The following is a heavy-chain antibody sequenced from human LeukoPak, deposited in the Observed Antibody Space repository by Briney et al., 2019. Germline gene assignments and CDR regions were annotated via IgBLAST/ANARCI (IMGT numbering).Heavy chain of an antibody. J-gene: IGHJ4*02. D-gene: IGHD6-13*01. CDR3: ARASGGIAAAGHADY. Sequence: GASVEVSCKAAGYTFTSYYMQWWRQAAGQGLEWMGIINPSGGSTSYAQKFQGRVTMTRDTSTSTVYMELSSLRSEDTAVYYCARASGGIAAAGHADYWGQGTLVTVSS. V-gene: IGHV1-46*01. CDR1: GYTFTSYY. CDR2: INPSGGST.